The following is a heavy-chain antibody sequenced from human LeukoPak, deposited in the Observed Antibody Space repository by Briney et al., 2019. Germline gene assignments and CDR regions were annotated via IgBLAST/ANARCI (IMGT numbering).Heavy chain of an antibody. CDR1: GGSFSGYY. D-gene: IGHD6-19*01. CDR3: ARGAVAVAANYYYYYGMDV. CDR2: INHSGST. J-gene: IGHJ6*02. Sequence: SETLSLTCAVYGGSFSGYYWSWIRQPPGKGLEWIGEINHSGSTNYNPSLKSRVTISVDTSKNQFSLKLSFVTAADTAVYYCARGAVAVAANYYYYYGMDVWGQGTTVTVSS. V-gene: IGHV4-34*01.